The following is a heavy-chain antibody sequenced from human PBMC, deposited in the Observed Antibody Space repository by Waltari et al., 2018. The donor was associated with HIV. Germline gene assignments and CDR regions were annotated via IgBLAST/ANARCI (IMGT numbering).Heavy chain of an antibody. V-gene: IGHV3-48*04. CDR3: ARTTHGIDF. D-gene: IGHD1-1*01. Sequence: EVQLVESGGGLVQPGGSLRLSCVDSGFTFSSYNMNWVRQAPGKGLEWLSYITSSGYTIYYADSVEGRFTVSRDNAKNSLYLQMNSLRAEDTAVYYCARTTHGIDFWGQGTLVTVSS. J-gene: IGHJ4*02. CDR2: ITSSGYTI. CDR1: GFTFSSYN.